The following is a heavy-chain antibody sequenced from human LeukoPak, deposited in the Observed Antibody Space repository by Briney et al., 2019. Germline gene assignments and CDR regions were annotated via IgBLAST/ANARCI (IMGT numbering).Heavy chain of an antibody. V-gene: IGHV3-48*01. Sequence: GGSLRLSCAASGFTFSSYSMNWVRQAPGKGLEWVSYISSSSSTIYYADSVKGRFTISRDNSKNTLYLQMNSLRAEDTAVYYCAKDGVEYFDWLLLVYWGQGTLVTVSS. CDR3: AKDGVEYFDWLLLVY. D-gene: IGHD3-9*01. CDR1: GFTFSSYS. CDR2: ISSSSSTI. J-gene: IGHJ4*02.